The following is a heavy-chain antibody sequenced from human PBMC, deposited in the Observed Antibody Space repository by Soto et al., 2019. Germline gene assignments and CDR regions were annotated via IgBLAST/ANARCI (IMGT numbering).Heavy chain of an antibody. Sequence: QVQLVESGGGVVQPGRSLRLSCAASGFTFSSYAMHWVRQAPGKGLEWVAVISYDGSNKYYADSVKGRFTISRDNSKNTLYLQMNSLRAEDTAVYYCARGPELDYSGSYYVQQFLYYFDYWGQGTLVTVSS. CDR3: ARGPELDYSGSYYVQQFLYYFDY. CDR2: ISYDGSNK. CDR1: GFTFSSYA. V-gene: IGHV3-30-3*01. D-gene: IGHD1-26*01. J-gene: IGHJ4*02.